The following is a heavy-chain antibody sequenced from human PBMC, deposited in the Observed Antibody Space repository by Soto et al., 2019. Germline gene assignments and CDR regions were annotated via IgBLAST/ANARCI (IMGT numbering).Heavy chain of an antibody. CDR2: IYWDEDK. J-gene: IGHJ4*02. CDR3: AHSLIPNWGSRGAFDY. CDR1: GFQFSTIELG. V-gene: IGHV2-5*02. Sequence: QITLKEPVLTLGNPTQTLTLTGTSSGFQFSTIELGVGWILKPPGKPLGGLPLIYWDEDKRYSPSLKSRLTITKDTSKNQVVLTMTNMDPVDTATYYCAHSLIPNWGSRGAFDYWGQGTLVTVSS. D-gene: IGHD7-27*01.